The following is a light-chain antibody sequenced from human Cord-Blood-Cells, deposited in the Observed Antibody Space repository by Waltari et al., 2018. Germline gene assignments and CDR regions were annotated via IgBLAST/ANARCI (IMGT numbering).Light chain of an antibody. Sequence: QSVLTQPPSVSGAPGQRVTISCPGSSSNIGAGYDVHWYQQLPGTAPKLLIYGNRNGPSGGPDRFSGSKSGTSASLAIPGLQAEDEADYYCQSYDSSLSGYVFGTGTKVTVL. J-gene: IGLJ1*01. CDR3: QSYDSSLSGYV. CDR1: SSNIGAGYD. V-gene: IGLV1-40*01. CDR2: GNR.